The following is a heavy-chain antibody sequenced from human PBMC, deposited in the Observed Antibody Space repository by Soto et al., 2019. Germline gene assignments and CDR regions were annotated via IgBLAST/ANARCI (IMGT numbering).Heavy chain of an antibody. CDR3: ARWSGVGVAGMDV. CDR2: MYYSGIT. J-gene: IGHJ6*02. Sequence: QVQLQESGPRLVKSSQTLYLTCTVSGGSINSGDYYWSWIRQSPGKGLEWVGYMYYSGITDYNASLKSRLTMSMDTSKNQFSLKLNSVTAADTAVYFCARWSGVGVAGMDVWGQGTTVTVSS. D-gene: IGHD3-10*01. V-gene: IGHV4-30-4*01. CDR1: GGSINSGDYY.